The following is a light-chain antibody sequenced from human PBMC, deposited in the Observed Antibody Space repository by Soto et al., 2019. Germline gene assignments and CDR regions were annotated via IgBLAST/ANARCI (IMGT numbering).Light chain of an antibody. V-gene: IGKV3-15*01. J-gene: IGKJ1*01. CDR2: GAS. CDR3: QQYHNWWT. Sequence: EIVMTQSPATLSVSPGERVTLSCWASQSVSSNLAWYQQKPGQAPRLLIYGASTRATGIPARFSGSGSGTEFTLTISSLQSEDFAVYYCQQYHNWWTFGQGTKVDIK. CDR1: QSVSSN.